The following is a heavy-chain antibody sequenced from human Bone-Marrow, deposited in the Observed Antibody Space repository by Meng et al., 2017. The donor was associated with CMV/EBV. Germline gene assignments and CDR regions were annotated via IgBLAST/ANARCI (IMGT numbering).Heavy chain of an antibody. J-gene: IGHJ6*02. CDR2: INHSGST. D-gene: IGHD2-2*01. V-gene: IGHV4-34*01. Sequence: SETLSLTCAVYGGSFSGYYWSWIRQPPGKGLEWIGEINHSGSTNYNPSPKSRVTISVDTSKNQFSLKLSSVTAAGTAAYYSASGRGVPAADVGYYYYGMDVWGQGTTVTVSS. CDR1: GGSFSGYY. CDR3: ASGRGVPAADVGYYYYGMDV.